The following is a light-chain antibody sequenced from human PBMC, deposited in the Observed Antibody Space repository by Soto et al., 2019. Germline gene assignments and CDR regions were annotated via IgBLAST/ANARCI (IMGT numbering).Light chain of an antibody. CDR3: QQYGSSPWT. Sequence: EMVMTQSPDTLSVSPGERATLSCRASQSVGSNLAWYQQKPGQAPRLLIYGASSRATGIPDRFSGSGSGTDFTLTISRLEPEDFAVYYCQQYGSSPWTFGQGTKVDIK. CDR1: QSVGSN. CDR2: GAS. J-gene: IGKJ1*01. V-gene: IGKV3-20*01.